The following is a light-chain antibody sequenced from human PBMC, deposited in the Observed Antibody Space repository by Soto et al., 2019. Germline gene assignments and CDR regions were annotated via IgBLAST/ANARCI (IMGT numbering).Light chain of an antibody. CDR2: AAS. CDR3: QKYNGAPWT. CDR1: QGISNY. Sequence: DIQMTQSPSSLSASVGDRVTITCRASQGISNYLAWYQQKPGKVPKLLIYAASTLQSGVPSRFSGSGDGTDFTLTISSLKPEDVATYYCQKYNGAPWTCGQGTKVE. V-gene: IGKV1-27*01. J-gene: IGKJ1*01.